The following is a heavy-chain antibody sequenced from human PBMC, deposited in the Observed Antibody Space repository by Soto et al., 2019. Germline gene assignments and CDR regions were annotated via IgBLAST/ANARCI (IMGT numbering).Heavy chain of an antibody. J-gene: IGHJ6*03. CDR3: ARSLGSHYYYMDV. CDR1: GFTFSSYS. V-gene: IGHV3-21*01. CDR2: ISSSSSYI. Sequence: GGSLRLSCAASGFTFSSYSMNWVRQAPGKGLEWVSSISSSSSYIYYADSVKGRFTISRDNAKNSLYLQMNSLRAEDTDVYYCARSLGSHYYYMDVWGKGTTVTVSS.